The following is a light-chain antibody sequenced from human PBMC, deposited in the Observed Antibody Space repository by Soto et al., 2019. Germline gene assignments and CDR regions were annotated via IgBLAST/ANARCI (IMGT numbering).Light chain of an antibody. V-gene: IGKV4-1*01. CDR2: WAS. CDR1: QSGLFSKNNKNY. Sequence: IVVAPSPDPPAVSLGGRGPINCRSSQSGLFSKNNKNYLAWYQQKPGQPPKLLLYWASTRESGVPERFSGSGSGTDFTMEISRVEAEDVGVYYCMQSIQLPPLTFGGGTKVDI. J-gene: IGKJ4*01. CDR3: MQSIQLPPLT.